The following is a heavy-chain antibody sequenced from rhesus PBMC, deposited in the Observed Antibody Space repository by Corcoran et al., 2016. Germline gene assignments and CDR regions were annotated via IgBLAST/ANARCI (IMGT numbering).Heavy chain of an antibody. CDR1: GGSISSNY. Sequence: QLQLQESGPGLVKPSATLSLPCAVSGGSISSNYWSWIRKPPGKGLEWSGRISGSGGSTDYNPSLKSQVTISTDTSKNQFSLKLSSVTAADTAVYYCARDGVTMARLDDWGQGVLVTVSS. CDR3: ARDGVTMARLDD. D-gene: IGHD3-9*01. CDR2: ISGSGGST. V-gene: IGHV4-173*01. J-gene: IGHJ4*01.